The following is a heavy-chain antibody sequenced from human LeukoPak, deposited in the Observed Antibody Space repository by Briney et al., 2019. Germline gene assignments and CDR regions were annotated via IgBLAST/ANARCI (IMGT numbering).Heavy chain of an antibody. D-gene: IGHD3-22*01. CDR3: ARENYYDGSGSPSASAPVAH. CDR2: LNSSGGST. V-gene: IGHV1-46*01. CDR1: GYIFTDYY. Sequence: GASVKVSCKQSGYIFTDYYIHWVRQAPGQGLEWMGILNSSGGSTTYAQKFQGRITMTRDASTSTVYMELRSLRSEDTAVYYCARENYYDGSGSPSASAPVAHWGQGTLVTVSS. J-gene: IGHJ4*02.